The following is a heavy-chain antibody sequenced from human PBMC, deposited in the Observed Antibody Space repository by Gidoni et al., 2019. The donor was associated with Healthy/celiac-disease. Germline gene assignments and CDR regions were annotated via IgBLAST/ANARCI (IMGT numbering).Heavy chain of an antibody. V-gene: IGHV2-5*01. CDR3: APGLVTYYYDSSGSFQH. Sequence: QITVKESGHTLVNPTQTHTLTCTISGFSLSTRGVGVGWIRQTTGKALEWLALIYWNDDKRYSPSLNSTLSITKDTSKYQVVLTITNMDPVDTATYSCAPGLVTYYYDSSGSFQHFGQGTLVTVSS. J-gene: IGHJ1*01. D-gene: IGHD3-22*01. CDR1: GFSLSTRGVG. CDR2: IYWNDDK.